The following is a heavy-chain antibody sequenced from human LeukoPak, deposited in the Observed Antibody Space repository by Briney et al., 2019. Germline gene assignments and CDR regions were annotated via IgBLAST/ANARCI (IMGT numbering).Heavy chain of an antibody. CDR1: GFPFSSYW. Sequence: GGSLRLSCAASGFPFSSYWLHWVRQVPGKGLLWVSRINSDGSATIYADSVRGRFTISRDNAKNTLYLQMSGLRVEDTAVYHCASDSPYYGMDVWGQGTTVTVSS. J-gene: IGHJ6*02. CDR3: ASDSPYYGMDV. CDR2: INSDGSAT. V-gene: IGHV3-74*01.